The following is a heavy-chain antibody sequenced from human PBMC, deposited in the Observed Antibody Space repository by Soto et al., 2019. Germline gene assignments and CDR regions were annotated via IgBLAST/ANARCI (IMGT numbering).Heavy chain of an antibody. CDR2: ISYTGSNK. CDR3: AKTQTTSWSSPSDY. V-gene: IGHV3-30*18. J-gene: IGHJ4*02. Sequence: QVQLVESGGGVVQPGRSLRLSCAASGFTFSDYGMHWVRQAPGKGLEWVAVISYTGSNKDYADSVKGRFTISRDNSKNTLYLQMNSLRDDDTAVYYWAKTQTTSWSSPSDYWGQGTLVTVSS. CDR1: GFTFSDYG. D-gene: IGHD2-2*01.